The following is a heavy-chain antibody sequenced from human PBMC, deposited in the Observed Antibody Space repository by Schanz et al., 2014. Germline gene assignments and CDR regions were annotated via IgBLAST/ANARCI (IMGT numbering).Heavy chain of an antibody. D-gene: IGHD3-16*02. CDR1: GFTFSDYY. Sequence: QVQLVESGGGLVKPGGSLRLSCTASGFTFSDYYMTWIRQAPGKGLECVSYVSSNNIYTKYADSVRGRFTISRDNSKNTLYLQMNSLRAEDTAIYYCAKYRYSVFDFDYWGQGTLVTVSS. V-gene: IGHV3-11*05. CDR3: AKYRYSVFDFDY. CDR2: VSSNNIYT. J-gene: IGHJ4*02.